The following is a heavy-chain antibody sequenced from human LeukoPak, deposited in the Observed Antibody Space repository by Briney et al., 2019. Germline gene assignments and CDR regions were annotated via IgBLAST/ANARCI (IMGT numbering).Heavy chain of an antibody. J-gene: IGHJ4*02. D-gene: IGHD3-22*01. Sequence: ASVKVSCKASGYTFTSYYMHWVRQAPGHGLEWMGIINPSGGSTSYAQKFQGRVTMTRAASTSTVYMEVSILRSDDTAVYYCARDGYDSSGPLDYWGQGTLVTVSS. V-gene: IGHV1-46*01. CDR3: ARDGYDSSGPLDY. CDR1: GYTFTSYY. CDR2: INPSGGST.